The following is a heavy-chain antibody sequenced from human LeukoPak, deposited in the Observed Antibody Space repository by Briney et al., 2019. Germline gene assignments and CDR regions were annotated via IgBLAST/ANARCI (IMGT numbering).Heavy chain of an antibody. V-gene: IGHV4-4*07. CDR1: GGSISSYY. Sequence: SETLSLTCTVSGGSISSYYWSWIRQPAGKGLEWIGRIYTSGSTNYNPSLKSRVTMSVDTSKNQFSLKLSSVTAADTAVYYCARGTYDSSGYSFDYWGQGTLVTVSS. CDR2: IYTSGST. CDR3: ARGTYDSSGYSFDY. J-gene: IGHJ4*02. D-gene: IGHD3-22*01.